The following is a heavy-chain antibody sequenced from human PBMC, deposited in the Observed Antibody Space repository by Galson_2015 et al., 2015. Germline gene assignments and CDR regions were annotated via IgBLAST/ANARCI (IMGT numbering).Heavy chain of an antibody. CDR1: GDSVSTNSAA. V-gene: IGHV6-1*01. Sequence: CAISGDSVSTNSAAWNWIRQSPSRGLEWLGRTYYRSKWYNDYSISVKSRITVNPDTSKNQFSLQLNSVTPEDTAVYYCAKDWEYSSGWYFDYWGQGTLVTVSS. CDR2: TYYRSKWYN. D-gene: IGHD6-19*01. CDR3: AKDWEYSSGWYFDY. J-gene: IGHJ4*02.